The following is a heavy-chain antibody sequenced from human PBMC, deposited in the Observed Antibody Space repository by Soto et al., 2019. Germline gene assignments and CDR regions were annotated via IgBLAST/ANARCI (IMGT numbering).Heavy chain of an antibody. CDR1: GFTFSSYA. CDR3: ANTEGAWLHYYYYGMDV. J-gene: IGHJ6*02. D-gene: IGHD5-12*01. Sequence: GGSLRLSCAASGFTFSSYAMSWVRQAPGKGLEWVSAISGSGGSTYYADSVKGRFTISRDNSKNTLYLQMDSLRAEDTAVYYCANTEGAWLHYYYYGMDVWGQGPTVTVSS. CDR2: ISGSGGST. V-gene: IGHV3-23*01.